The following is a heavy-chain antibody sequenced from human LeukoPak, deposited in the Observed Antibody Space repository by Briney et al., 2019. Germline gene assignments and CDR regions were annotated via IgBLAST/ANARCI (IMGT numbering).Heavy chain of an antibody. CDR2: ISWNSGSI. D-gene: IGHD6-6*01. CDR3: AKALSVIAAVGGFAA. J-gene: IGHJ5*02. CDR1: GFTFGSYA. Sequence: PGGSLRLSCAASGFTFGSYAMHWVRQAPGKGLEWVSGISWNSGSIGYADSVKGRFTISRDNAKNSLYLQMNSLRAEDMALYYCAKALSVIAAVGGFAAGGQGTLVTVPS. V-gene: IGHV3-9*03.